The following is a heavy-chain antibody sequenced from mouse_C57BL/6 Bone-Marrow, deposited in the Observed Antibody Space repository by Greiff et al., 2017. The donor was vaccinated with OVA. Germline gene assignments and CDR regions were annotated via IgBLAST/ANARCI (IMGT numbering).Heavy chain of an antibody. V-gene: IGHV5-6*01. D-gene: IGHD1-1*01. Sequence: EVKLVESGGDLVKPGGSLKLSCAASGFTFSSYGMSWVRQTPDKRLEWVATISSGGSYTYYPDSVKGRFTISRDNAKNTLYLQMSSLKSEDTAMYYCARYYYGSSVYWYVDVWGTGTTVTVSS. CDR2: ISSGGSYT. J-gene: IGHJ1*03. CDR1: GFTFSSYG. CDR3: ARYYYGSSVYWYVDV.